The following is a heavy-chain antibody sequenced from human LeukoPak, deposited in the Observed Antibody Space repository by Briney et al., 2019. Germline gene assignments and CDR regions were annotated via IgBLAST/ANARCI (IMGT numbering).Heavy chain of an antibody. J-gene: IGHJ6*03. CDR3: ARGGGFCSGTSCYTARGEYYYYYMDV. CDR1: GGSISSYY. D-gene: IGHD2-2*02. CDR2: IYTSGTT. V-gene: IGHV4-4*07. Sequence: SETLSLTCTVSGGSISSYYWNWIRQPAGKGLEWIGRIYTSGTTNYNPSLKSRVTISVDTSKNQFSLNLSSVTAADTAVYYCARGGGFCSGTSCYTARGEYYYYYMDVWGKGTTVTVSS.